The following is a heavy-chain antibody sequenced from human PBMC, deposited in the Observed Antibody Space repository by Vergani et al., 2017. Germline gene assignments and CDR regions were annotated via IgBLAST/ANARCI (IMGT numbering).Heavy chain of an antibody. J-gene: IGHJ5*02. V-gene: IGHV2-70*04. CDR1: GFSLSTNGMR. Sequence: QVTLKESGPALVKPTQTLTLTCTFSGFSLSTNGMRVSWIRQPPGKALEWLARIEWDDDKFYTTSLKTRLTISKDTSKNQVVLTMTNMDPVDTATYYCARTPNGGWFDPWGQGALVTVSS. CDR2: IEWDDDK. CDR3: ARTPNGGWFDP. D-gene: IGHD3-16*01.